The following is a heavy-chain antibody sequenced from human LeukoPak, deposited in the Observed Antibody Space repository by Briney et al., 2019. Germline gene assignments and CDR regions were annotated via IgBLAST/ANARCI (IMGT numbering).Heavy chain of an antibody. Sequence: PGGSLRLSCAASGFIFSSYAMSWVRQAPGKGLEWVSVISGSGGYTYYADSVKGRFTISRDNSKNTLYLQMNSLRAEDTAVYYCARDLIAAAGRWGQGTLVTVSS. CDR3: ARDLIAAAGR. CDR1: GFIFSSYA. J-gene: IGHJ4*02. CDR2: ISGSGGYT. D-gene: IGHD6-13*01. V-gene: IGHV3-23*01.